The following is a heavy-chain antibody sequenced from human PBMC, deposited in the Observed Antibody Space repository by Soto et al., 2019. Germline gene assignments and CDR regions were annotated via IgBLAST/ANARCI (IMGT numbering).Heavy chain of an antibody. CDR2: IKSKTDGGTT. Sequence: PGGSLRLSCAASGFTFSNAWMSWVRQAPGKGLEWVGRIKSKTDGGTTDYAAPVKGRFTISRDDSKNTLHLQMNSLNTEDTAVYYCTTDRYSKLGSMEVWGKGTTVDISS. V-gene: IGHV3-15*01. CDR3: TTDRYSKLGSMEV. D-gene: IGHD4-4*01. J-gene: IGHJ6*03. CDR1: GFTFSNAW.